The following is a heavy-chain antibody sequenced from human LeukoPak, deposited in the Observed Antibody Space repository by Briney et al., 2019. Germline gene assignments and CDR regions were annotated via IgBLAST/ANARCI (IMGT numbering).Heavy chain of an antibody. CDR3: ARAKPENYYDSSVADPFDI. CDR1: GGSISSSSYY. D-gene: IGHD3-22*01. CDR2: ISYSGST. J-gene: IGHJ3*02. Sequence: SETLSLTCTVSGGSISSSSYYWGWIRQPPGKGLEWIGSISYSGSTYYNPSLKSRVTISADTSNTQSSLKLNSVTAADTAVYYCARAKPENYYDSSVADPFDIWGQGTMVTVSS. V-gene: IGHV4-39*07.